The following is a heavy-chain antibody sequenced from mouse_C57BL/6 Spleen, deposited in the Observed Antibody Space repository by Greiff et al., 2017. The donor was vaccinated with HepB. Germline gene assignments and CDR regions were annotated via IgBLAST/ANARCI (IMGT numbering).Heavy chain of an antibody. V-gene: IGHV14-4*01. CDR2: IDPENGDT. J-gene: IGHJ4*01. CDR1: GFNIKDDY. CDR3: TTSPYYSNYGGAMDY. Sequence: EVQLQESGAELVRPGASVKLSCTASGFNIKDDYMHWVKQRPEQGLEWIGWIDPENGDTEYASKFQGKATITADTSSNTAYLQLSSLTSEDTAVYYCTTSPYYSNYGGAMDYWGQGTSVTVSS. D-gene: IGHD2-5*01.